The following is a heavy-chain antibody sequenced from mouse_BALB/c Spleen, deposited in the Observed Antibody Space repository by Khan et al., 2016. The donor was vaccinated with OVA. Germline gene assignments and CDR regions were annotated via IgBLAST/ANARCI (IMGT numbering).Heavy chain of an antibody. J-gene: IGHJ2*01. CDR2: ISYDGIN. CDR1: GYSITSGCY. D-gene: IGHD4-1*01. V-gene: IGHV3-6*02. Sequence: EVQLQESGPGLVKPSQSLSLTCSVTGYSITSGCYWNWIRQFPGNKLEWMGYISYDGINNYNPSLKNRISITRDTSKNQFFLKLNSVTTEDTATYYCARDETAPYYFDYWGQGTTLTASS. CDR3: ARDETAPYYFDY.